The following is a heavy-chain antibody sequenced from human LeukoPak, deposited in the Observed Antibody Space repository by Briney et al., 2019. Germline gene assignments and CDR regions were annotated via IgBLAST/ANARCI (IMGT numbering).Heavy chain of an antibody. Sequence: PSETLSLTSAVYGGSFCGYYWSWIRQPPGKGLEWIGEINHSGSTNYNPSLKSRVTISVDTSKNQFSLKLSSVTAADTAVYYCAKLVVVVTAIHDAFDIWGQGTMVTVSS. D-gene: IGHD2-21*02. CDR3: AKLVVVVTAIHDAFDI. V-gene: IGHV4-34*01. CDR2: INHSGST. CDR1: GGSFCGYY. J-gene: IGHJ3*02.